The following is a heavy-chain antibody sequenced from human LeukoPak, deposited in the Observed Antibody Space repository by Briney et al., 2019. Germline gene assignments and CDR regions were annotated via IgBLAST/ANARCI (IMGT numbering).Heavy chain of an antibody. Sequence: GRSLRLSCAASGFTFDDYAMHWVRQAPGKGLEWVSGISWNSGSIGYADSVKGRFTISRDNAKNSLYLQMNSLRAEDMALYYCATSYGSESFIGLHDAFDIWGQGTMVTVSS. CDR3: ATSYGSESFIGLHDAFDI. V-gene: IGHV3-9*03. CDR1: GFTFDDYA. J-gene: IGHJ3*02. D-gene: IGHD3-10*01. CDR2: ISWNSGSI.